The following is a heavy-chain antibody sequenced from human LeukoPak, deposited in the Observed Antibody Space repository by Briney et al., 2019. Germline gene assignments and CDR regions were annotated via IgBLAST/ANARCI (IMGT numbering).Heavy chain of an antibody. CDR3: ARPTYYDLPRPPTSPDAFDI. CDR1: GYTFTGYH. CDR2: IYPNNGGT. D-gene: IGHD3-22*01. Sequence: AASVKVSCKASGYTFTGYHIHWVRQAPGQGLEWMGWIYPNNGGTKYAQKFQDRVTMTRDTSITTAYMELSRLRSDDTAVYYCARPTYYDLPRPPTSPDAFDIWGQGTMVTVSS. J-gene: IGHJ3*02. V-gene: IGHV1-2*02.